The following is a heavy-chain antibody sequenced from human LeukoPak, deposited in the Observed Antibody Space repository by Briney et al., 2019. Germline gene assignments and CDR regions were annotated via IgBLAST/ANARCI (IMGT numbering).Heavy chain of an antibody. V-gene: IGHV4-59*01. CDR3: ARVGILGKLDY. CDR1: GGSISSYY. CDR2: IYYSGST. Sequence: PSETLSLTCTVSGGSISSYYWSWIRQPPGKGLEWIGYIYYSGSTNYNPSLKSRVTISVDTSKNQFSLKLSSVTAADTAVYYCARVGILGKLDYWGQGALVTVSS. D-gene: IGHD2-15*01. J-gene: IGHJ4*02.